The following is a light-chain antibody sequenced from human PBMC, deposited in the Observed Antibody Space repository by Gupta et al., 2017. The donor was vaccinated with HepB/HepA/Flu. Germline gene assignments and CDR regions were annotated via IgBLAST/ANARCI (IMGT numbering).Light chain of an antibody. CDR3: FSYAGNDNWV. V-gene: IGLV2-8*01. CDR2: DVF. Sequence: QPAPTQPPSASGPPGQSVTISCTGTSSDIGAYNLVTWYQQHPGKAPKLIIYDVFQRPSGVPDRFSASKSGNTASLTVSGLQAEDDADYYCFSYAGNDNWVFGGGTKVTVL. J-gene: IGLJ1*01. CDR1: SSDIGAYNL.